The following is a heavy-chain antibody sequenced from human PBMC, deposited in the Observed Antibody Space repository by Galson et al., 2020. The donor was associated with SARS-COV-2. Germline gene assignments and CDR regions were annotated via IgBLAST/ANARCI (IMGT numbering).Heavy chain of an antibody. D-gene: IGHD3-16*01. V-gene: IGHV3-30-3*01. CDR3: ARDVTGGYGTVFDY. Sequence: GESLKISCAASGFTFSSYAMHWVRQAPAKGRKGVAVISYEGSNKYYADSVKGRFTISRDNSKNTLYLKMNSLRAEDTAVYYCARDVTGGYGTVFDYWGQGTLVTVSS. J-gene: IGHJ4*02. CDR2: ISYEGSNK. CDR1: GFTFSSYA.